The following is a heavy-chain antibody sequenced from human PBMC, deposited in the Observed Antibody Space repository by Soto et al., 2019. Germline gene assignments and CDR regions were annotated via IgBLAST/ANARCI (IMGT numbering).Heavy chain of an antibody. Sequence: EVQLLESGGGLVQPGGSLRLSCAASGFTFSSYAMRWVRQAPVKGLEWVSAISGSGDSTYYADSVKGRFTISRDNSKNTLYLQMNSLRAEDTAVYCCARRGSGGYYDYWGQGTLVTVSS. CDR2: ISGSGDST. V-gene: IGHV3-23*01. CDR3: ARRGSGGYYDY. CDR1: GFTFSSYA. D-gene: IGHD6-19*01. J-gene: IGHJ4*02.